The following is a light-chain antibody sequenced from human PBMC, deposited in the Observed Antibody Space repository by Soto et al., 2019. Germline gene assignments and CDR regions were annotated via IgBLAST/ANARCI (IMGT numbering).Light chain of an antibody. CDR3: QQYYIYPPT. V-gene: IGKV1-8*01. Sequence: AIRMTQSPSSLSASTGDRVTITCRASQGISSYLAWYQQKPGKAPKLLIYAASTLQSGVPSRFSGSGSGTDFTLTISCLQSEDFATYYCQQYYIYPPTFGQGTKV. J-gene: IGKJ1*01. CDR2: AAS. CDR1: QGISSY.